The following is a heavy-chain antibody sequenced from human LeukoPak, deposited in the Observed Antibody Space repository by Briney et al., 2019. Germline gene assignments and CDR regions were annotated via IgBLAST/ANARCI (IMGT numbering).Heavy chain of an antibody. CDR1: GGTFSSYA. CDR2: IIPIFGSA. J-gene: IGHJ3*02. CDR3: ARDRVEMATIGAGAFDI. D-gene: IGHD5-24*01. V-gene: IGHV1-69*13. Sequence: SVKVSCKASGGTFSSYAINWVRQAPGQGLEWMGGIIPIFGSANYAQKFQGRVTITADESTSTAYMELSSLRSEDTAVYYCARDRVEMATIGAGAFDIWGQGTMVTVSS.